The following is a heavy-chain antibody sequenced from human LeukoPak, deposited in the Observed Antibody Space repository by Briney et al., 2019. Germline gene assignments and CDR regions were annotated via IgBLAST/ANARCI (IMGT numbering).Heavy chain of an antibody. Sequence: PSETLSLTCTVSGASITTYYWGWIRQPAGKGLEWIGRIFTSGTTNYNPSLKSRVTISVDTSKNQFSLKLSSVTAADTAVYYCARGGGSSWYRERVDYWGQGTLVTVSS. CDR3: ARGGGSSWYRERVDY. CDR2: IFTSGTT. D-gene: IGHD6-13*01. V-gene: IGHV4-4*07. CDR1: GASITTYY. J-gene: IGHJ4*02.